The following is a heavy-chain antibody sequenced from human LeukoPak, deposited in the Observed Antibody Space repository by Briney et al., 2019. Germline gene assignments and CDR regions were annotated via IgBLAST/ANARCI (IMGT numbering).Heavy chain of an antibody. Sequence: PSETLSLTCTVSGGSISSGDYYWSWIRQPPGKGLEWIGYIYYSGSTYYNPSLKSRVTISVDTSKNQFSLKLSSVTAADTAVYYCARDGLGPHYYFDYWGQGTLVTVSS. D-gene: IGHD3-22*01. CDR1: GGSISSGDYY. CDR3: ARDGLGPHYYFDY. V-gene: IGHV4-30-4*01. CDR2: IYYSGST. J-gene: IGHJ4*02.